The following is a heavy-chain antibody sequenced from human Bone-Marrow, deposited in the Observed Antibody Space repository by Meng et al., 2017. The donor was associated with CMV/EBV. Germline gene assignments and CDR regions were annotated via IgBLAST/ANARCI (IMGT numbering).Heavy chain of an antibody. D-gene: IGHD5-12*01. Sequence: SETLSLTCTVSGGPISGYYWSWVRQPPGKGLEWIGYIYYSGSTNYNPSLKSRVTISVDTSKNQFSLKLTSVTAADTAVYYCASLWGSGYDYAFDPWGQGTLVTVSS. CDR1: GGPISGYY. CDR2: IYYSGST. J-gene: IGHJ5*02. V-gene: IGHV4-59*01. CDR3: ASLWGSGYDYAFDP.